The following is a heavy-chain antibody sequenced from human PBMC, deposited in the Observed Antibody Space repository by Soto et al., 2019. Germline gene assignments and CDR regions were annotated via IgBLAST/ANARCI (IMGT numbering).Heavy chain of an antibody. CDR3: ARSGYPPHFDY. CDR1: GYSISSGYY. D-gene: IGHD3-22*01. J-gene: IGHJ4*02. Sequence: PSETLSLTCAVSGYSISSGYYWGWIRQPPGKGLEWIGSIYHSGSTYYNPSLKSRVTISVDTSKNQFSLKLSSVTAADTAVYYCARSGYPPHFDYWGQGTLVTVSS. V-gene: IGHV4-38-2*01. CDR2: IYHSGST.